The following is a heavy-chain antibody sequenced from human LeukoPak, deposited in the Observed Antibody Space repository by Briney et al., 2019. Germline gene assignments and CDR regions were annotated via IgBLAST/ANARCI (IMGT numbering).Heavy chain of an antibody. J-gene: IGHJ5*02. D-gene: IGHD6-13*01. V-gene: IGHV4-4*07. CDR2: IYTSGST. CDR1: GGSISSYY. CDR3: ARAHSSSWYGENWFDP. Sequence: SETLSLTCTVSGGSISSYYWGWIRQPAGKGLEWIGRIYTSGSTNYNPSLKSRVTMSVDTSKNQFSLKLSSVTAADTAVYYCARAHSSSWYGENWFDPWGQGTLVTVSS.